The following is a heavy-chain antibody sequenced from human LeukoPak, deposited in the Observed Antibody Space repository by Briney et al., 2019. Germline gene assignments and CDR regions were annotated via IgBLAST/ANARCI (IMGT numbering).Heavy chain of an antibody. Sequence: VQPGGSLRLSCAASGFTFDDYAMHWVRQAPGTGLEWVSLISGDGGSTYYADSVKGRFTISRDNSKNSLYLQMNSLRTEDTALYYCAKDKGSPYSSGWYSYGMDVWGQGTTVTVSS. CDR3: AKDKGSPYSSGWYSYGMDV. CDR2: ISGDGGST. CDR1: GFTFDDYA. J-gene: IGHJ6*02. V-gene: IGHV3-43*02. D-gene: IGHD6-19*01.